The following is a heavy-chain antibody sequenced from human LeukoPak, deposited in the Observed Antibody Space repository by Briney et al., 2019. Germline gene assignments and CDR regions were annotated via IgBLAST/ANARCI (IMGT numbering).Heavy chain of an antibody. CDR2: ISSGSTI. J-gene: IGHJ4*02. D-gene: IGHD5-18*01. Sequence: PGGSLRLSCAASGFTFSSYKMNWVRQAPGKGLEWVSYISSGSTIYYADSVKGRFTISRDNAKNSLYLQMNSLRAEDTAVYYCARDTRQKDTAMVPFDYWGQGTLVTVSS. CDR3: ARDTRQKDTAMVPFDY. V-gene: IGHV3-48*03. CDR1: GFTFSSYK.